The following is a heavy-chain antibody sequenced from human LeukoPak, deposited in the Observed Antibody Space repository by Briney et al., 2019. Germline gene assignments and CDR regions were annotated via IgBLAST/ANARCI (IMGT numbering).Heavy chain of an antibody. Sequence: SETLSLTCAVYGGSFSGYYWSWIRQPPGKGLEWIGEINHSGSTNYNPSLKSRVTISVDTSKNQFSLKLSSVTAADTAVYYCARGFKDYWGQGTLVTVSS. CDR2: INHSGST. V-gene: IGHV4-34*01. CDR3: ARGFKDY. J-gene: IGHJ4*02. CDR1: GGSFSGYY.